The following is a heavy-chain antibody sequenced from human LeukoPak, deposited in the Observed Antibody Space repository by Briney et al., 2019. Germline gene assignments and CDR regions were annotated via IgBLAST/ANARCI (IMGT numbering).Heavy chain of an antibody. D-gene: IGHD3-22*01. CDR2: INHSGST. J-gene: IGHJ4*02. Sequence: SETLSLTCTVSGGSISTSSYYWGWVRQPPGKGLEWIGEINHSGSTNYNPSLKSRVTMSVDTSKKQFSLRLSSVTAADTAVYYCARTPIYYFDNSGYYNWGQGTLVTVSS. CDR3: ARTPIYYFDNSGYYN. V-gene: IGHV4-39*07. CDR1: GGSISTSSYY.